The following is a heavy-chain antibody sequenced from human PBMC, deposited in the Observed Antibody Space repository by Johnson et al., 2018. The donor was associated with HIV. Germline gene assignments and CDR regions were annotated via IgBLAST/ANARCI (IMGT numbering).Heavy chain of an antibody. V-gene: IGHV3-30*18. CDR1: GFTFTNYG. D-gene: IGHD1-26*01. CDR3: AKGRMGASGSYNV. Sequence: QVQLVESGGGLVKPGGSLRLSCAASGFTFTNYGMHWVRQAPGKGLEWVAFMSFDGSRKYYADSVKGRFTISRENAKNSLYLQMNSLRAEDTALYYCAKGRMGASGSYNVWGQGTMVTVSS. CDR2: MSFDGSRK. J-gene: IGHJ3*01.